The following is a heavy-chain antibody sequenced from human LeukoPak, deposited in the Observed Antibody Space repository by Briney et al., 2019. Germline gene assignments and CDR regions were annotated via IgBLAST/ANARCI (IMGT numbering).Heavy chain of an antibody. J-gene: IGHJ3*02. D-gene: IGHD1-1*01. Sequence: GGSLRLSCEPSGFTFRRYGTTWIPQAPGKGLQWGATVMLDGGETYYVDSVKGRFTLSQDNSKNSLYLEMTDLRGDGTAVYFCAREGGWPPNFDVFDMWGQGTMVTVSS. CDR3: AREGGWPPNFDVFDM. V-gene: IGHV3-7*05. CDR1: GFTFRRYG. CDR2: VMLDGGET.